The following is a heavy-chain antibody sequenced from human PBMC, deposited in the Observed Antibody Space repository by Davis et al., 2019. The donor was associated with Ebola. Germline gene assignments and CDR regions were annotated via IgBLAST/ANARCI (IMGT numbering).Heavy chain of an antibody. Sequence: PGGSLRLSCAASGFTFSSYGMHWVRQAPGKGLEWVAVIWYDGSNKYYADSVKGRFTISRDNAKNTLYLQMNSLRAEDTAVYYCARQGSGQWQWGQGTLVTVSS. CDR2: IWYDGSNK. CDR1: GFTFSSYG. CDR3: ARQGSGQWQ. D-gene: IGHD3-3*01. V-gene: IGHV3-33*01. J-gene: IGHJ4*02.